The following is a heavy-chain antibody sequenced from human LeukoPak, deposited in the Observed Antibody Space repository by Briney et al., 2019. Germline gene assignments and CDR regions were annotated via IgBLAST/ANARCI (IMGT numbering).Heavy chain of an antibody. D-gene: IGHD1-26*01. CDR2: IYYSGST. Sequence: SETLSPTCAVYGGSFSGYYWRWIRQHPGKGLEWIGYIYYSGSTYYNPSLKSRVTISVDTSKNQFSLKLSSVTAADTAVYYCASRVGATGYFDYWGQGTLVTVSS. CDR1: GGSFSGYY. CDR3: ASRVGATGYFDY. V-gene: IGHV4-31*11. J-gene: IGHJ4*02.